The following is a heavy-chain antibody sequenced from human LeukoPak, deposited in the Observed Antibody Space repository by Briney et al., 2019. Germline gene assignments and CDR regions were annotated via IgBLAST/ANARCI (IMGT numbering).Heavy chain of an antibody. CDR2: INAGGSST. Sequence: GGSLRLSCAASGFTFRDHYMTWIRQAPGKGLEWASHINAGGSSTYYTGSVKGRFTISRDNSKNTVYLQMNSLRAEDTALYYCAKIVWNTYVYFDYWGQGTLVTVSS. CDR1: GFTFRDHY. D-gene: IGHD3-16*01. V-gene: IGHV3-23*01. CDR3: AKIVWNTYVYFDY. J-gene: IGHJ4*02.